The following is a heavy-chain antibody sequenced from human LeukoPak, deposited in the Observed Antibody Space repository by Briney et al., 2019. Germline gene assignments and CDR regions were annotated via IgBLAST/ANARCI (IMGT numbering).Heavy chain of an antibody. CDR3: ARRGSGWYVDY. J-gene: IGHJ4*02. V-gene: IGHV5-51*01. CDR1: GYTFTSYW. CDR2: IYPGDSDT. D-gene: IGHD6-19*01. Sequence: GESLKISCKASGYTFTSYWIGWVRQMPGKGLERMGIIYPGDSDTRCSPSFQGQVSISVDKSISTAYLQWSSLKASDTAMYYCARRGSGWYVDYWGQGTLVTVSS.